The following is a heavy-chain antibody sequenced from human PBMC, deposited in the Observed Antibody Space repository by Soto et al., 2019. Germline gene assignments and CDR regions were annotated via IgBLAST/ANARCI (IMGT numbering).Heavy chain of an antibody. CDR2: IYYSGST. CDR1: GGSISSGGYY. D-gene: IGHD2-21*01. J-gene: IGHJ6*02. CDR3: AASCVGCGGFNYYGMDV. V-gene: IGHV4-31*03. Sequence: QVQLQESGPGLVKPSQTLSLTCTVSGGSISSGGYYWSWIRQHPGKGLEWIGYIYYSGSTYYNPSLKSRVTISVDTSKHQSSLKLRSVTAAATAVYYCAASCVGCGGFNYYGMDVWGQGTTVTVSS.